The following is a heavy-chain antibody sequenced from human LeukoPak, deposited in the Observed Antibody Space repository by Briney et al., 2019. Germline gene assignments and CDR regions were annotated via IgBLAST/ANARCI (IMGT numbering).Heavy chain of an antibody. V-gene: IGHV4-59*01. J-gene: IGHJ3*02. CDR1: GGSISSYY. D-gene: IGHD3-22*01. Sequence: SETLSLTCTVSGGSISSYYWSWIRQPPGKGLGWIGYIYYSGSTNYNPSLKSRVTISVDTSKNQFSLKLSSVTAADTAVYYCARSRRAVVVASAFDIWGQGTMVTVSS. CDR3: ARSRRAVVVASAFDI. CDR2: IYYSGST.